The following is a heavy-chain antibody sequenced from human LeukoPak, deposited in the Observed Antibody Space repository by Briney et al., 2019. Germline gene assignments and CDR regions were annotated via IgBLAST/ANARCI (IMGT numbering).Heavy chain of an antibody. CDR3: ARVYTSWSFDY. CDR1: GVSISNYY. CDR2: AYYSGNI. J-gene: IGHJ4*02. V-gene: IGHV4-59*01. D-gene: IGHD2-2*02. Sequence: SETLPLTCSVSGVSISNYYWTWIRQPPGKGLTGLGYAYYSGNINYNPSLKSRVTISEDKSKKQLSLRLISVTTADTAVYYCARVYTSWSFDYWGQGTLVTVSS.